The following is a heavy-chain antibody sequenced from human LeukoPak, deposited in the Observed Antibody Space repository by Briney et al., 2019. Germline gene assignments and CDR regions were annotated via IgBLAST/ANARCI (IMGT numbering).Heavy chain of an antibody. CDR1: GFTFSSYS. V-gene: IGHV3-21*01. Sequence: RTGGSLRLSCAASGFTFSSYSMSWVRQAPGKGLEWVSSITTSSTYISYADSVKGRFTISRDNAKNSLYLQMNSLRAEDTAVYYCARGKYSSGWFDYRGQGTLVTVSS. CDR3: ARGKYSSGWFDY. D-gene: IGHD6-19*01. J-gene: IGHJ4*02. CDR2: ITTSSTYI.